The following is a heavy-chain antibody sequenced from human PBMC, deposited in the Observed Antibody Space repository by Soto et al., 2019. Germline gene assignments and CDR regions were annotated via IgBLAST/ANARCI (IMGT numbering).Heavy chain of an antibody. CDR3: ARSRWLRGPFDY. CDR2: IIPIFGTA. V-gene: IGHV1-69*13. Sequence: ASVKVSCKASGGTFSSYAISWVRQAPGQGLEWMGGIIPIFGTANYAQKFQGRVTITEDESTSTAYMELSSLRSEDTAVYYCARSRWLRGPFDYWGQGTLVTVSS. D-gene: IGHD5-12*01. CDR1: GGTFSSYA. J-gene: IGHJ4*02.